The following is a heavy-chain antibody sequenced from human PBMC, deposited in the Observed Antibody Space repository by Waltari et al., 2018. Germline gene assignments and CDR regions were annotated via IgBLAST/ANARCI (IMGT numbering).Heavy chain of an antibody. J-gene: IGHJ4*02. V-gene: IGHV4-59*01. CDR3: ARMYYYDSSGLFDY. CDR2: IYYSGST. CDR1: GGSLSSYY. D-gene: IGHD3-22*01. Sequence: QVQLQESGPGLVKPSETLSLPCPVSGGSLSSYYWSWIRQPPGKGLEWFGYIYYSGSTNYNPSLKSRVTISVDTSKNQFSLKLSSVTAADTAVYYCARMYYYDSSGLFDYWGQGTLVTVSS.